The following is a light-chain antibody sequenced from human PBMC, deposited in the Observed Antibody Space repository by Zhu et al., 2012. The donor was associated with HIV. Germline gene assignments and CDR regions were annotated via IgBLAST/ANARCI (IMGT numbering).Light chain of an antibody. CDR3: QQRNSNWFT. J-gene: IGKJ4*01. CDR1: RSVSNNY. Sequence: EIVLTQSPGTLSLSPGERATLSCRASRSVSNNYLAWYQQKPGQAPRLLMYDASNTAPGISARFSGSGSGTDFTLTISSLEPEDSAVYYCQQRNSNWFTFGGGTKVAIK. V-gene: IGKV3-11*01. CDR2: DAS.